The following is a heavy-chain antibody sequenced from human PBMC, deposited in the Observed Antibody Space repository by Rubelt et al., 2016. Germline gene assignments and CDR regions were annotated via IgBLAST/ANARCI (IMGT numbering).Heavy chain of an antibody. CDR1: GFTFSDYY. V-gene: IGHV3-11*03. Sequence: VSGGGLVKPGGSLRLSCAASGFTFSDYYMSWIRQAPGKGLEWVSYISSSSSYTNYADSVKCRFTISRDNAKNSLYLQRNSLSAEDTAVYYCARQRQEVATAVALDYWGQGTLVTVSS. J-gene: IGHJ4*02. D-gene: IGHD5-24*01. CDR2: ISSSSSYT. CDR3: ARQRQEVATAVALDY.